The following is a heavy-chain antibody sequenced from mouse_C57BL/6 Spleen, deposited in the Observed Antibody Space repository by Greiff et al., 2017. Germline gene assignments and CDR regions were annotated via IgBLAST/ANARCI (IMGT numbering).Heavy chain of an antibody. CDR3: TTAYDGYYYAMDY. J-gene: IGHJ4*01. CDR1: GYTFTDYE. CDR2: IDPETGGT. Sequence: VQLQQSGAELVRPGASVTLSCKASGYTFTDYEMHWVKQTPVHGLEWIGAIDPETGGTAYNQKFKGKAILTADKSSSTAYMELRSLTSEDSAVYYCTTAYDGYYYAMDYWGQGTSVTVSS. D-gene: IGHD2-3*01. V-gene: IGHV1-15*01.